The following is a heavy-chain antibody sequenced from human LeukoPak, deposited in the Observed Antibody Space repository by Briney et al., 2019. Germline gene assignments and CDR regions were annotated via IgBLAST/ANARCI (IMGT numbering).Heavy chain of an antibody. D-gene: IGHD4-17*01. CDR3: ARGDYGDYVFDY. CDR1: GGSISSYY. CDR2: IYYSGST. J-gene: IGHJ4*02. Sequence: PSGTLSLTCTVSGGSISSYYWSWIRQPPGKGLEWIGYIYYSGSTNYNPSLKSRVTISVDTSKNQFSLKLSSVTAADTAVYYCARGDYGDYVFDYWGQGTLVTVSS. V-gene: IGHV4-59*01.